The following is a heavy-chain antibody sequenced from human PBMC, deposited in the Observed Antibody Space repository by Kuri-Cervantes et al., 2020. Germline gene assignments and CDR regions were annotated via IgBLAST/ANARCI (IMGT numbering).Heavy chain of an antibody. CDR3: ARGPMITFGGVIAN. CDR2: VFYTGRT. V-gene: IGHV4-59*13. CDR1: GVSISSYH. J-gene: IGHJ4*02. D-gene: IGHD3-16*02. Sequence: SETLSLTCTVSGVSISSYHWTWIRQPPGKGLEWIGYVFYTGRTNYNPSLKSRVTISVDTSKNLFSLKLKSVTAADTAVYYCARGPMITFGGVIANWGQGTLVTVSS.